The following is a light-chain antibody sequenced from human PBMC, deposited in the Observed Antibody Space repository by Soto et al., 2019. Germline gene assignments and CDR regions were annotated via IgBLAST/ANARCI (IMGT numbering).Light chain of an antibody. V-gene: IGKV1-5*03. Sequence: DIQMTQSPSTLSASVGDRVTITCRASQSIRTYLAWYQQKPGKAPKLLIYKASSLESGVASRFSGSGSGTEFTLTISSLQPDDFATYYCQQYNTYSRAFGQGTKVEIK. CDR3: QQYNTYSRA. J-gene: IGKJ1*01. CDR2: KAS. CDR1: QSIRTY.